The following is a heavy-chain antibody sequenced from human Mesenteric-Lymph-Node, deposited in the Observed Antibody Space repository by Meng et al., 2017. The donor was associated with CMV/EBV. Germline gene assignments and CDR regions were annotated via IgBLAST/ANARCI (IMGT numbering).Heavy chain of an antibody. V-gene: IGHV3-9*01. CDR1: GFTFDEYA. Sequence: SLKISCAASGFTFDEYAMHWVRQAPGKGLEWVSGINWNSGSTGYADSVKGRFTISRDNARNSLYLQMNSLRAEDTAVYYCGGSYYADYWGQGTLVTVSS. J-gene: IGHJ4*02. D-gene: IGHD1-26*01. CDR2: INWNSGST. CDR3: GGSYYADY.